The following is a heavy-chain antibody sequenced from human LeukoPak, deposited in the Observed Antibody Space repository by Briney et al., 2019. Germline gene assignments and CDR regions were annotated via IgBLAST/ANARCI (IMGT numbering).Heavy chain of an antibody. J-gene: IGHJ4*02. CDR2: IWYDGSNK. CDR1: GFTFSSYG. D-gene: IGHD3-3*01. V-gene: IGHV3-33*01. CDR3: ARELGGYFDY. Sequence: PGRSLRLSCAASGFTFSSYGMHWVRQAPGKGLEWVAVIWYDGSNKYYADSVKGRFTISRDNSKNTLYLQMNSLRAEDTAVYYWARELGGYFDYWGQGTLVSVSS.